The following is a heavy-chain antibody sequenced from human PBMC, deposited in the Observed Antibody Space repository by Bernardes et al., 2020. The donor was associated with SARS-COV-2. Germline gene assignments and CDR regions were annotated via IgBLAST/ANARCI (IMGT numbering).Heavy chain of an antibody. CDR3: AGSSCGADCYIGGLRSWDYGMDV. CDR2: FYSSGNT. Sequence: SETLSLTCTVSGGSISNSGYYWGWLLQPPGKGLEWIGSFYSSGNTYYNPSLQSRLSKSIDTSRNQFSLRLSSVTAADTAVYYCAGSSCGADCYIGGLRSWDYGMDVWGQGTTVTVSS. J-gene: IGHJ6*02. CDR1: GGSISNSGYY. D-gene: IGHD2-21*02. V-gene: IGHV4-39*01.